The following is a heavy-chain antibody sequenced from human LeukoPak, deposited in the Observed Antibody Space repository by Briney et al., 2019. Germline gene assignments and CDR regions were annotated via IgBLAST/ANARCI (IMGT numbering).Heavy chain of an antibody. D-gene: IGHD3-22*01. J-gene: IGHJ5*02. Sequence: SETLSLTCAVYGGSFSGYYWSWIRQPPGKGLEWIGEINHSGSTNYNPSLKSRVTISVDTSKNQFSLKLNSVTAADTAVYYCALYDSSSSRGWFDPWGQGTLVTVSS. V-gene: IGHV4-34*01. CDR2: INHSGST. CDR3: ALYDSSSSRGWFDP. CDR1: GGSFSGYY.